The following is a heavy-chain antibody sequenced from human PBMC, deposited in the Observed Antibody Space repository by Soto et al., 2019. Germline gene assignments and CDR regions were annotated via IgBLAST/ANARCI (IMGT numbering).Heavy chain of an antibody. V-gene: IGHV3-30*18. CDR3: AKDRNVLRFLEWLYYFDY. Sequence: QVQLVESGGGVVQPGRSLRLSCAASGFTFSSYGMHWVRQAPGKGLEWVAVISYDGSNKYYADSVKGRFTISRDNSKNPLYRQMNSLRAEDTAVYYCAKDRNVLRFLEWLYYFDYCGQGTLVTVSS. CDR1: GFTFSSYG. J-gene: IGHJ4*02. D-gene: IGHD3-3*01. CDR2: ISYDGSNK.